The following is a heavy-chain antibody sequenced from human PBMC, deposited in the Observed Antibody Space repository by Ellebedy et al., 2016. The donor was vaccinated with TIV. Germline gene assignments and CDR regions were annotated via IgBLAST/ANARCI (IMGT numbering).Heavy chain of an antibody. D-gene: IGHD5-12*01. Sequence: ASVKVSCXASGYNFTSYGITWVRQAPGQGLEWVAWINTNNGVTNYAQKFQGRVTMTRDTSTNTAYMELSSLRSEDTAVYYCTRWDSGFLSGVYYNYGMDVWGQGTTVTVSS. CDR1: GYNFTSYG. CDR3: TRWDSGFLSGVYYNYGMDV. CDR2: INTNNGVT. J-gene: IGHJ6*02. V-gene: IGHV1-18*01.